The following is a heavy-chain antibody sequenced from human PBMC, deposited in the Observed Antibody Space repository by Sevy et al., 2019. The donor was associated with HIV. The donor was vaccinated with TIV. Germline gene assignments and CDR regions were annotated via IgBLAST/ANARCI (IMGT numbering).Heavy chain of an antibody. J-gene: IGHJ6*02. D-gene: IGHD5-12*01. CDR2: IKSKTDGGTI. V-gene: IGHV3-15*01. Sequence: GGSVRLSCAASGFTFSSAWMSWVRLAPGKGLEWVGRIKSKTDGGTIDYAAPVKGRFTISREDSKNTMYLQMNSLKTEDPAVYYCITDPGYRGYDEEVINYYYYGMDVWGQGTTVTVSS. CDR1: GFTFSSAW. CDR3: ITDPGYRGYDEEVINYYYYGMDV.